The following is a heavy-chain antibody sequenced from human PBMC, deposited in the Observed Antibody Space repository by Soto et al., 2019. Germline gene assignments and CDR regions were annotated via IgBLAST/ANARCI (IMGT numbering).Heavy chain of an antibody. J-gene: IGHJ4*02. Sequence: GGSLRLSCAASGFTFSSYSMNWVRQAPGKGLEWVSYISSSSSTIYYADSVKGRFTISRDNAKNSLYLQMNSLRAEDTAVYYCARDLVGSGIAVAGTVDYWGQGTLVTVSS. CDR3: ARDLVGSGIAVAGTVDY. CDR1: GFTFSSYS. CDR2: ISSSSSTI. V-gene: IGHV3-48*01. D-gene: IGHD6-19*01.